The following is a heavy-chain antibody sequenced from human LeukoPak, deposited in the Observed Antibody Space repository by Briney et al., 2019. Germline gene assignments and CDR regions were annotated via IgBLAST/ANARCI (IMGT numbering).Heavy chain of an antibody. CDR2: TTGSGSKT. V-gene: IGHV3-23*01. D-gene: IGHD6-13*01. CDR3: GVYSSSWHDY. J-gene: IGHJ4*02. CDR1: GFTFSNYG. Sequence: GGSLRLSCAASGFTFSNYGIAWVRQAPGKGLEWVSATTGSGSKTYYADSVKGRFTISRDNSKNTLSLQMNSLRAEDTAVYYCGVYSSSWHDYWGQGTLVTVSS.